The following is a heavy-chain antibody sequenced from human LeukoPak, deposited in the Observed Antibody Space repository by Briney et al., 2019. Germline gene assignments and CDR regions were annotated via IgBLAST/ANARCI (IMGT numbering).Heavy chain of an antibody. CDR2: IKQDGSEK. Sequence: AGGSLRLSCAVSGFTFSSYWMSWVRQAPGKGLEWVANIKQDGSEKYYVDSVKGRFTISRDNAKNSLYLQMNSLRAEDTAVYYCAREVLGIYYYDFWSGYYRYFDYWGQGTLVTVSS. J-gene: IGHJ4*02. V-gene: IGHV3-7*01. D-gene: IGHD3-3*01. CDR3: AREVLGIYYYDFWSGYYRYFDY. CDR1: GFTFSSYW.